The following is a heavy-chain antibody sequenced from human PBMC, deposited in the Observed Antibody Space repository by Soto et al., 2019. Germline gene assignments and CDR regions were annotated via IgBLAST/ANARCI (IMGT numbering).Heavy chain of an antibody. Sequence: QVQLVQSGAEVKKPGSSVKVSCKASGGTFSSYAISWVRQAPGQGLEWMGGIIPIFGTANYAQKFQGRVTITADKSTSTAYMELSSLRSEDTAVYYCARGGGGRYSGYDYYNWFDPWGQGTLVTVSS. V-gene: IGHV1-69*06. CDR2: IIPIFGTA. CDR3: ARGGGGRYSGYDYYNWFDP. J-gene: IGHJ5*02. D-gene: IGHD5-12*01. CDR1: GGTFSSYA.